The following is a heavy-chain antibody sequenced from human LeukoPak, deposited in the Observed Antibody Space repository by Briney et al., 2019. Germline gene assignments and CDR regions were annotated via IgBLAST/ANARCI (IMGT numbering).Heavy chain of an antibody. CDR2: ISSSSSYI. CDR3: ARGRTIFGVVPYYFDY. Sequence: PGGSLRLSCAASGFTFSSYSMNWVRQAPGKGLEWVSSISSSSSYIYYADSVTGRFTISRDSAKNSLYLQMNSLRAEDTAVYYCARGRTIFGVVPYYFDYWGQGTLVTVSS. V-gene: IGHV3-21*01. D-gene: IGHD3-3*01. J-gene: IGHJ4*02. CDR1: GFTFSSYS.